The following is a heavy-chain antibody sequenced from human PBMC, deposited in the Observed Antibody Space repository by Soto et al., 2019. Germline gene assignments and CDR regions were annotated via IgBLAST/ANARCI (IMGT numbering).Heavy chain of an antibody. CDR1: GYHFISYG. J-gene: IGHJ4*01. V-gene: IGHV1-18*03. CDR3: ARAQYCSGGTCHFDY. D-gene: IGHD2-15*01. Sequence: ASVKVSCKASGYHFISYGFTWVRQAPGQELEWMGWISAYNGNTKHAQKFQGRVSMTTDTSTSAAYMELRSLRSDDMAVYYCARAQYCSGGTCHFDYWGQGTLVTVSS. CDR2: ISAYNGNT.